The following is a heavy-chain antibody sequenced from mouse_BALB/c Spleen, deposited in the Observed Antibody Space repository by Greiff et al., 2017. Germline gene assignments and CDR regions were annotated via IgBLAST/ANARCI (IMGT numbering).Heavy chain of an antibody. D-gene: IGHD2-1*01. J-gene: IGHJ3*01. CDR2: ISSGGST. V-gene: IGHV5-6-5*01. CDR1: GFTFSSYA. CDR3: ARGYGNYVAWFAY. Sequence: EVQGVESGGGLVKPGGSLKLSCAASGFTFSSYAMSWVRQTPEKRLEWVASISSGGSTYYPDSVKGRFTISRDNARNILYLQMSSLRSEDTAMYYCARGYGNYVAWFAYWGQGTLVTVSA.